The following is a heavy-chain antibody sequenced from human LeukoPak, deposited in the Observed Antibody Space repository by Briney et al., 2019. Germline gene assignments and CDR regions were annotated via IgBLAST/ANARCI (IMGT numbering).Heavy chain of an antibody. CDR2: IYYSGST. Sequence: SETLSLTCTVSGGSISSYYWSWIRQPPGKGLEWIGYIYYSGSTNYNPSLKSRVTISVDTSKNRFSLKLSSVTAADTAVYYCARADYFYGPFDYWGQGTLVTISS. CDR3: ARADYFYGPFDY. D-gene: IGHD3-10*01. J-gene: IGHJ4*02. V-gene: IGHV4-59*01. CDR1: GGSISSYY.